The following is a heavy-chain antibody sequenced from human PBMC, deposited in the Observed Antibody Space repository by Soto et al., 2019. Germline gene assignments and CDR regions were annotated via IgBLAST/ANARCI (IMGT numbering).Heavy chain of an antibody. CDR1: GSTFSDYY. CDR2: ISSSGSTI. CDR3: ARDPPLYYDILTGYPPSGYYMDV. J-gene: IGHJ6*03. Sequence: GGSLRLSCAASGSTFSDYYMSWIRQAPGKGLEWVSYISSSGSTIYYADSVKGRFTISRDNAKNSLYLQMNSLRAEDTAMYYCARDPPLYYDILTGYPPSGYYMDVWGKGTTVTLSS. V-gene: IGHV3-11*01. D-gene: IGHD3-9*01.